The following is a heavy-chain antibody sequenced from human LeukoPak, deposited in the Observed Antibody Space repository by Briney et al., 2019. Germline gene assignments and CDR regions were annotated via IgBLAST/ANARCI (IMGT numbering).Heavy chain of an antibody. Sequence: ASVKVSCKASGYTFTSYDINWVRQATGQGLEWMGWMNPNSGNTGYAQKFQGRVTMTTDTSTSTAYMELRSLRSDDTAVYYCARGPGIAVAVLAYDPWGQGTLVTVSS. J-gene: IGHJ5*02. CDR3: ARGPGIAVAVLAYDP. CDR1: GYTFTSYD. CDR2: MNPNSGNT. D-gene: IGHD6-19*01. V-gene: IGHV1-8*01.